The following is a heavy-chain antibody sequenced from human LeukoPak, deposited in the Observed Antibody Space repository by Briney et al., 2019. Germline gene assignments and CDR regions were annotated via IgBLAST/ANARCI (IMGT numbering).Heavy chain of an antibody. Sequence: ASVKVSCKASGYTFTSYGISWVRQAPGQGLEWMGWISAYNGNTNYAQKLQGRVTMTTDTSTSTAYMELRSLRSDDTAVYYCASSWNDAGAFDIWGQGTVVTVSS. J-gene: IGHJ3*02. V-gene: IGHV1-18*01. D-gene: IGHD1-1*01. CDR1: GYTFTSYG. CDR2: ISAYNGNT. CDR3: ASSWNDAGAFDI.